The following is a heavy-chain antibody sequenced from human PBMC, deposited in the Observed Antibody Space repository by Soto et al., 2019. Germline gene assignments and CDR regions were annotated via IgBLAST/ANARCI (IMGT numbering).Heavy chain of an antibody. V-gene: IGHV6-1*01. CDR3: AGRSGIGSGSYYYYYYGMDV. Sequence: SQTLSLTCAISGDSVSSNSAAWNWIRQSPSRGLEWLGRTYYRSKWYNDYAVSVKSRITINPDTSKNQFSLQLNSVTPEDTAVYYCAGRSGIGSGSYYYYYYGMDVWGQGTTVTVSS. J-gene: IGHJ6*02. D-gene: IGHD3-10*01. CDR2: TYYRSKWYN. CDR1: GDSVSSNSAA.